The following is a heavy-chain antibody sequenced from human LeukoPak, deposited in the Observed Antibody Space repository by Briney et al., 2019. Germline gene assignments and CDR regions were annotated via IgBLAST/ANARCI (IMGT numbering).Heavy chain of an antibody. J-gene: IGHJ4*02. Sequence: GGSLRLSCAASGFTFNSYTMYWVRQAPGKGLEWVSSISNSTSYIYYADSVKGRFTISRDNAKNSLYLQMNSLRAEDTAVYYCARVDNYGGNPPDYWGQGTLVTVSS. D-gene: IGHD4-23*01. CDR2: ISNSTSYI. CDR1: GFTFNSYT. V-gene: IGHV3-21*01. CDR3: ARVDNYGGNPPDY.